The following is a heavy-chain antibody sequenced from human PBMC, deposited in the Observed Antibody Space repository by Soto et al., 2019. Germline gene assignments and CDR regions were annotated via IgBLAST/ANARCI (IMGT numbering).Heavy chain of an antibody. CDR1: GGTCSSYA. J-gene: IGHJ4*02. CDR2: IIPIFGTA. CDR3: ARVDGSGSYSKYYFDY. Sequence: SVKVSCKASGGTCSSYAISCVRQAPGQGREWMGGIIPIFGTANYAQKFQGRVTITADESTSTAYMELSSLRYEDTAVYYCARVDGSGSYSKYYFDYWGQGTLVTVSS. V-gene: IGHV1-69*13. D-gene: IGHD3-10*01.